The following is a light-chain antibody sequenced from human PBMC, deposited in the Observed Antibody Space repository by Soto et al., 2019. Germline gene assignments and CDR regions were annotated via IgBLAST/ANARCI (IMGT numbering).Light chain of an antibody. CDR3: QQYTNWPPYT. Sequence: EIVMTQSPATLSVSPGERATLSCRASQSVSSNLAWYQQKPGQAPRLLIYGASTRATGIPARFSGSGSGTEFTLTISSLQSEDFAVYYCQQYTNWPPYTFGQGTQVDIK. J-gene: IGKJ2*01. CDR1: QSVSSN. V-gene: IGKV3-15*01. CDR2: GAS.